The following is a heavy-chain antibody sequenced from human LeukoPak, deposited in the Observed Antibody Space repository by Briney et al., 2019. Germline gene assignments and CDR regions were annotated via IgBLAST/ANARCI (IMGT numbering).Heavy chain of an antibody. Sequence: GGSLRLSCAASGFTFSSYGMHWVRQAPGKGLEWVAVISYDGSNKYYADSVKGRFTISRDNSKNSLYLQMNSLRAEDTAVYYCAKWPYSSSWYLYFQHWGQGTLVTVSS. V-gene: IGHV3-30*18. J-gene: IGHJ1*01. CDR3: AKWPYSSSWYLYFQH. CDR1: GFTFSSYG. CDR2: ISYDGSNK. D-gene: IGHD6-13*01.